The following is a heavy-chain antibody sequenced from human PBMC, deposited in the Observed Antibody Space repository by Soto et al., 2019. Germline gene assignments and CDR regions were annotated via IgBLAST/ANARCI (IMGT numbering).Heavy chain of an antibody. D-gene: IGHD3-16*01. Sequence: PSETLSLTCTVSGGSISSSSYYWGWIRQPPGKGLEWIGSIYYSGSTYYNPSLKSRVTISVDTSKNQFSLKLSSVTAADTAVYYCARQWGGDYWGQGTLVTVSS. J-gene: IGHJ4*02. CDR2: IYYSGST. CDR3: ARQWGGDY. V-gene: IGHV4-39*01. CDR1: GGSISSSSYY.